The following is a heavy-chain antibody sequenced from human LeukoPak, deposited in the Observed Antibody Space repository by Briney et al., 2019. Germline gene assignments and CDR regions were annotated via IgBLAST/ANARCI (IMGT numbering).Heavy chain of an antibody. CDR3: ARRGVGRTSVAEYYFDF. CDR2: ISYTGST. V-gene: IGHV4-61*01. CDR1: GVSINRSPYY. D-gene: IGHD6-19*01. J-gene: IGHJ4*02. Sequence: SETLSLTCTVSGVSINRSPYYWNWIRQPPGKGLEWIGYISYTGSTNYIPSLKSRVTVSVDTSKNQFSLKVTSVTAADTAVYYCARRGVGRTSVAEYYFDFWGQGTLVTVSS.